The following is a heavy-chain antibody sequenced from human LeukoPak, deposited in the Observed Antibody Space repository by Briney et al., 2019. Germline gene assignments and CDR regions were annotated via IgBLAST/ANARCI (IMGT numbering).Heavy chain of an antibody. V-gene: IGHV1-2*06. J-gene: IGHJ6*02. CDR3: AREDYYYGMDV. Sequence: ASVKVSCKASGYTFTGYYMHWVQQAPGQGLEWMGRINPKSGGTNYAQKFQGRVTMTRDTSISTAHMELSRLRSDDTAVYYCAREDYYYGMDVWGQGTTVTVSS. CDR2: INPKSGGT. CDR1: GYTFTGYY.